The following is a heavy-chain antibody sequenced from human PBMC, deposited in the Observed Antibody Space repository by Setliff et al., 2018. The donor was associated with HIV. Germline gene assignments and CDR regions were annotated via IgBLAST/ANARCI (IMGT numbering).Heavy chain of an antibody. CDR3: ATSYCSSTTCNYYGMDV. CDR2: INPAGNPT. J-gene: IGHJ6*02. V-gene: IGHV1-46*01. Sequence: SVKVSCKASGYTFTSDYIHWVRQAPGQGLEWMGIINPAGNPTSYAQKFQGRVTITADRSTDTAYMELSSLRSEDTAVYYCATSYCSSTTCNYYGMDVWGQGTTVTVSS. D-gene: IGHD2-2*01. CDR1: GYTFTSDY.